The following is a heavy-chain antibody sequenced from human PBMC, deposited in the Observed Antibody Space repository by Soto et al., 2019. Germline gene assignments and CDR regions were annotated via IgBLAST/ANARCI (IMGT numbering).Heavy chain of an antibody. CDR1: GFTFSSYA. D-gene: IGHD3-22*01. CDR2: ISYDGSNK. Sequence: QVQLVESGGGVVQPGRSLRLSCAASGFTFSSYAKHWVRQAAVKALEWVAVISYDGSNKYYADSVKGRFTISRDNSKNTLYLQMNSLRTEDTAVHYCVRVGNHYDSSGPCFVYCGQGTLVTVSS. CDR3: VRVGNHYDSSGPCFVY. J-gene: IGHJ4*02. V-gene: IGHV3-30-3*01.